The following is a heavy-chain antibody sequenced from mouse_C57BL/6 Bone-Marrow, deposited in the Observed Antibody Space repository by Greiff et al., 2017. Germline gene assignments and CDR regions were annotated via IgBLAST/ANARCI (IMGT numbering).Heavy chain of an antibody. CDR1: GFTFSDYG. CDR2: ISSGGSYT. Sequence: EVKLVESGGGLVKPGGSLKLSCAASGFTFSDYGMHWVRQAPEKGLEWVAYISSGGSYTYYPDSVKGRFTISRDNAKNTLYLQMSSLRSEDTALYYCARPSIGNYFDYWGQGTTLTVSS. V-gene: IGHV5-17*03. D-gene: IGHD2-14*01. J-gene: IGHJ2*01. CDR3: ARPSIGNYFDY.